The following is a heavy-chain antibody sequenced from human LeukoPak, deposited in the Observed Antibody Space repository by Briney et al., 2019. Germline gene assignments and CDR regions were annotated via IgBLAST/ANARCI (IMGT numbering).Heavy chain of an antibody. Sequence: SVKVSCKASGGTFSSYAISWVRQAPGQGLEWMGGIIPIFGTANYAQKFQGRVTITTDESTSTAYMELSSLKSEDTAVYYCARGAYNWNYVNYWGQGTLVTVSS. J-gene: IGHJ4*02. CDR2: IIPIFGTA. D-gene: IGHD1-7*01. CDR3: ARGAYNWNYVNY. V-gene: IGHV1-69*05. CDR1: GGTFSSYA.